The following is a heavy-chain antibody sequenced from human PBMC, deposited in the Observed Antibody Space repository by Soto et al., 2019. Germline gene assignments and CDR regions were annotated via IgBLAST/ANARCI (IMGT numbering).Heavy chain of an antibody. V-gene: IGHV3-7*01. Sequence: GGSLRLSCAASGFTFSSNWMSFSSNWMSWVRQAPGKGLEWVANIKVDGSEKYYVNSVKGRFTISRDNAKNSLYLQMNSLRAEDTAVYYCARDKITGLFDYWGQGTLVTVSS. CDR3: ARDKITGLFDY. CDR1: GFTFSSNW. CDR2: IKVDGSEK. J-gene: IGHJ4*02. D-gene: IGHD2-8*02.